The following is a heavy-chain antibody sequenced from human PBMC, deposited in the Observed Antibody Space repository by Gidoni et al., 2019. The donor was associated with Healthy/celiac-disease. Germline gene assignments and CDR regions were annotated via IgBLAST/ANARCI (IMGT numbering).Heavy chain of an antibody. CDR3: ARVEGVVNWYFDL. V-gene: IGHV1-3*01. J-gene: IGHJ2*01. CDR2: INAGNGNT. Sequence: QVQLVQSGAEVKKPGASVKVSCKASGYTFTSYAMHWVRQAPGQRLEWMGWINAGNGNTKYSQKFQGRVTITRDTSASTAYMELSSLRSEDTAVYYCARVEGVVNWYFDLWGRGTLVTVSS. CDR1: GYTFTSYA. D-gene: IGHD2-21*01.